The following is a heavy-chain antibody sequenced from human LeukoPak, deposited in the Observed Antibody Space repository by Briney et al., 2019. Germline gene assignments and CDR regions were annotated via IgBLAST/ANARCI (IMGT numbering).Heavy chain of an antibody. CDR2: INHSGST. D-gene: IGHD4-17*01. CDR3: ARGDYGEYPGNY. J-gene: IGHJ4*02. CDR1: GGSFSGYY. Sequence: SETLSLTCAVYGGSFSGYYWSWIRQPPGKGLEWIGEINHSGSTNYNPSLKSRVTISLDTSRNQFSLKLTSLTPADTAVYYCARGDYGEYPGNYWGQGALVTVS. V-gene: IGHV4-34*01.